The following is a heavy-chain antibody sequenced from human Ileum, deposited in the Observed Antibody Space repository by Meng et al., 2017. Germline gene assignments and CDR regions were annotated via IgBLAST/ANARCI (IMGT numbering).Heavy chain of an antibody. D-gene: IGHD6-19*01. Sequence: GGSLRLSCAASGFTFSNYEMNWVRQAPGKGLEWVSYISSSGSTIYYADSVKGRFTISRDNAKSSLYLQMDSLRAEDTAVYYCARALSSSGWYGAYWGQGTLVTVSS. CDR2: ISSSGSTI. V-gene: IGHV3-48*03. J-gene: IGHJ4*02. CDR3: ARALSSSGWYGAY. CDR1: GFTFSNYE.